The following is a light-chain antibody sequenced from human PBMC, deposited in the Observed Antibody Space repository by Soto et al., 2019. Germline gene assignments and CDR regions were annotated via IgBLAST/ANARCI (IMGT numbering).Light chain of an antibody. J-gene: IGKJ2*01. V-gene: IGKV3-20*01. CDR3: QQSGSSFYT. CDR1: QSVSSAY. CDR2: GAS. Sequence: EIVLTQSPGTLSLSPGERATLSCRASQSVSSAYLAWCQQIPGQAPRLLTYGASSRATGIPDRFSGSGSGKDFTLTISGLEPEDFAVYYCQQSGSSFYTFGQGTKLEIK.